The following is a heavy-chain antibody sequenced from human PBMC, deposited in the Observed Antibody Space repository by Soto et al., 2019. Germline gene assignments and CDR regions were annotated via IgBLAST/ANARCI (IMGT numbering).Heavy chain of an antibody. D-gene: IGHD3-22*01. V-gene: IGHV3-30*03. CDR2: ISHDGSNK. CDR3: ARMDSSGYYFDY. J-gene: IGHJ4*02. CDR1: GYTFTSYD. Sequence: SCKASGYTFTSYDINWVRQAPGKGLEWVTVISHDGSNKYYAGSVKGRVTISRDNSKNTLFLQMNSLRVEDTAVYYCARMDSSGYYFDYWGQGTLVTVSS.